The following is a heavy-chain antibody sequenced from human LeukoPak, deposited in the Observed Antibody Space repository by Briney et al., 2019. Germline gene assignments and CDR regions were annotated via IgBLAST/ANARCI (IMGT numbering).Heavy chain of an antibody. CDR1: GGSIFSYY. Sequence: PSETLSLTCTVSGGSIFSYYWSWIRQPPGKGLEWIGYIYYSGSTNYNPSLKSRVTISVDTSKNQFSLKLSSVTAADTAVYYCARGRAGGSYRYYYYYYMDVWGKGTTVTVSS. J-gene: IGHJ6*03. V-gene: IGHV4-59*01. D-gene: IGHD1-26*01. CDR3: ARGRAGGSYRYYYYYYMDV. CDR2: IYYSGST.